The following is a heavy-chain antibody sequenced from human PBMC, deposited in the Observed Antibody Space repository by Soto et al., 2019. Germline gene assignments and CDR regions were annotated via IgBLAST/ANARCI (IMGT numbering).Heavy chain of an antibody. Sequence: ASVKVSCKASGYSFTDYHIHWVRQAPGQGLERLGRINPKSGGTSTAQKFQGWVTMTRDRSISTVYMELTRLRSDDTAVYFCARGHSTDCSNGVCSFFYNHEMDVWGQGTTVTVSS. D-gene: IGHD2-8*01. V-gene: IGHV1-2*04. CDR2: INPKSGGT. CDR3: ARGHSTDCSNGVCSFFYNHEMDV. J-gene: IGHJ6*02. CDR1: GYSFTDYH.